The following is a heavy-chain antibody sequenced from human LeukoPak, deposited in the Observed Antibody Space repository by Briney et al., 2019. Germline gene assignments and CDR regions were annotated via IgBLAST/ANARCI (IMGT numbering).Heavy chain of an antibody. J-gene: IGHJ4*02. D-gene: IGHD6-19*01. CDR1: GFTFSSYE. CDR3: ARGGSLGY. CDR2: ISSSGSAI. V-gene: IGHV3-48*03. Sequence: GGSLSLSCAGSGFTFSSYEMNWVRQAPGKGLEWVSKISSSGSAIYYADSVKGRFTISRDNAKSTLYLQMNSLRAEDTAVYYCARGGSLGYWGQGALVTVST.